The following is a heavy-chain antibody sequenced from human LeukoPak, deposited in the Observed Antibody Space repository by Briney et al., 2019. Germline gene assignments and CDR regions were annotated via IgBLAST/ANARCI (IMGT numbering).Heavy chain of an antibody. Sequence: GGSLRLSCAASEFTVSSKYMSWVRQAPGKGLEWVSVIYSGGNTCYADSVKGRFTISRDNSKNTLYLQMNSLRAEDTAVYYCAREGCRRDTSCYRGAFDIWGQGTMVTVSS. CDR2: IYSGGNT. D-gene: IGHD2-2*01. V-gene: IGHV3-53*01. CDR3: AREGCRRDTSCYRGAFDI. J-gene: IGHJ3*02. CDR1: EFTVSSKY.